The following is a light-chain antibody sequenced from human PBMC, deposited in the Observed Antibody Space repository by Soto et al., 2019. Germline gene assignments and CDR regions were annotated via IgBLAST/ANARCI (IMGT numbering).Light chain of an antibody. CDR3: SSYTSSNTREV. J-gene: IGLJ1*01. Sequence: QSVLLQPASVSGSPGQSITISCTGTSSDVGGSNYVSWYQHHPHRAPKLLIYEVSYRPSGVSNRFSGSKSGNTASLTISGLQADDEADYYCSSYTSSNTREVFGFGTNVTVL. CDR2: EVS. CDR1: SSDVGGSNY. V-gene: IGLV2-14*01.